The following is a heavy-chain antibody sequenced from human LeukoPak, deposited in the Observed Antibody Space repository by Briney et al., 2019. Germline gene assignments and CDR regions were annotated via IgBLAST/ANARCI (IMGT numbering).Heavy chain of an antibody. CDR1: VFTFVDYA. Sequence: PGGSLRLSCAASVFTFVDYAMHWGRQAPGKGLEWVSLIWGDGCSTFYADSVQGRFTISRDNSKNSLYLQMNSLRTEDTALYYCAKDMIARTAMVTAFDYWGQGTLVTVSS. D-gene: IGHD5-18*01. CDR2: IWGDGCST. J-gene: IGHJ4*02. CDR3: AKDMIARTAMVTAFDY. V-gene: IGHV3-43*02.